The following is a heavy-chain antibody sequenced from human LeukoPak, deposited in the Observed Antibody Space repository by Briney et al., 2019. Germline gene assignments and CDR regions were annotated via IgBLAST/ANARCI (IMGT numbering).Heavy chain of an antibody. CDR2: ISSSGSTI. V-gene: IGHV3-48*04. Sequence: PGGSLRLSCAASGFTFSSYSMNWVRQAPGKGLEWVSYISSSGSTIYYADSVKGRFTISRDSAKNSLYLQMNSLRAEDTAVYYCAREGSVFAYWGQGTLVTVSS. CDR3: AREGSVFAY. J-gene: IGHJ4*02. CDR1: GFTFSSYS.